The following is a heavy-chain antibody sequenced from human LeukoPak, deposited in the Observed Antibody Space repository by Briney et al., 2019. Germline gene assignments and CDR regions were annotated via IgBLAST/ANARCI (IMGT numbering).Heavy chain of an antibody. CDR2: IYHSGST. CDR3: ARGGDYGDYVFHY. Sequence: SETLSLTCAVYGGSFSDYYWTWIRQPPGKGLEWIGEIYHSGSTNYNPSLKSRVTISVDTSKNQFSLKLYSVTAANTAVYYCARGGDYGDYVFHYWGQGTLVTVSS. D-gene: IGHD4-17*01. V-gene: IGHV4-34*01. J-gene: IGHJ4*02. CDR1: GGSFSDYY.